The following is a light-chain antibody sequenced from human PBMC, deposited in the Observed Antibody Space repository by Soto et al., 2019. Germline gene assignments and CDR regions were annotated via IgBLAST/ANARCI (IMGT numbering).Light chain of an antibody. CDR2: GNS. J-gene: IGLJ1*01. CDR3: QSYDSSLSTYV. V-gene: IGLV1-40*01. CDR1: SSNIGACYD. Sequence: QSVLTQPPSVSWAPGQRVTISCTGSSSNIGACYDVHWYQQFPGTAPKLLIFGNSDRPSGVPDRFSGSKSGTSASLAITGLQAEDEADYFCQSYDSSLSTYVFGTGTKVTVL.